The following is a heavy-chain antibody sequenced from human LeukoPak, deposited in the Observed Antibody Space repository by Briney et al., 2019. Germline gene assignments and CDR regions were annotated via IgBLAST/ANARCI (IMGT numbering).Heavy chain of an antibody. CDR3: AKDQANYGGNYFDY. Sequence: GGSLRLSCAAYAFTFSSYAMIWVRQAPGKGLEWVSVISGSGGSTYYADSVKGRFTISRDNSQNTLYLQMNNLRAEDTAVYYCAKDQANYGGNYFDYWGQGTLVTVSS. CDR2: ISGSGGST. V-gene: IGHV3-23*01. J-gene: IGHJ4*02. CDR1: AFTFSSYA. D-gene: IGHD4-23*01.